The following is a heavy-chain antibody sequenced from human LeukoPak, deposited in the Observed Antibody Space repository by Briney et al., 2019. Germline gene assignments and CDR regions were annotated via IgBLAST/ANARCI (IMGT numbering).Heavy chain of an antibody. CDR1: GGSISSGGYS. J-gene: IGHJ4*02. D-gene: IGHD3-9*01. CDR2: IYHSGST. Sequence: SQTPSLTCAVSGGSISSGGYSWSWIRQPPGKGLEWIGYIYHSGSTYYNPSLKSRVTISVDRSKNQFSLKPSSVTAADTAVYYCARDGGDILTGDYFDYWGQGTLVTVSS. V-gene: IGHV4-30-2*01. CDR3: ARDGGDILTGDYFDY.